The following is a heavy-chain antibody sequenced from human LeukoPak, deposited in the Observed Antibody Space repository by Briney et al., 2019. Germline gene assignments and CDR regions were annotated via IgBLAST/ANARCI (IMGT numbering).Heavy chain of an antibody. J-gene: IGHJ4*02. CDR2: ISGSGGST. Sequence: GGSLGLSCAASGFTFSSYAMSWVRQAPGKGLEWVSAISGSGGSTYYADSVKGRFTISRDNSKNTLYLQMNSLRAEDTAVYYCAKLYDSSGYYLPLDYWGQGTLVTVSS. V-gene: IGHV3-23*01. CDR3: AKLYDSSGYYLPLDY. CDR1: GFTFSSYA. D-gene: IGHD3-22*01.